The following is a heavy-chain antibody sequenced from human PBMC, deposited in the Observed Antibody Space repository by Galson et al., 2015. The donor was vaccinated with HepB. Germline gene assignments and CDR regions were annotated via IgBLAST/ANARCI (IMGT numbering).Heavy chain of an antibody. Sequence: SLRLSCAASGFTFSSYWMSWVRQAPGKGLEWVANIKQDGSEKYYVDSVEGRFTISRDNAKNSLYLQMNSLRAEDTAVYYCARGSKSPAAMQEYFDYWGQGTLVTVSS. J-gene: IGHJ4*02. CDR3: ARGSKSPAAMQEYFDY. CDR1: GFTFSSYW. D-gene: IGHD2-2*01. CDR2: IKQDGSEK. V-gene: IGHV3-7*03.